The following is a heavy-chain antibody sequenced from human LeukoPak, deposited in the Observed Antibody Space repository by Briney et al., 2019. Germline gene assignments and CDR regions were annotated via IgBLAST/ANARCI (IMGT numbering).Heavy chain of an antibody. D-gene: IGHD3-22*01. V-gene: IGHV3-11*01. CDR2: ISSSGSTI. CDR1: GFTFSDYY. Sequence: GGSLRLSCAASGFTFSDYYMSWIRQAPGKGLEWVSYISSSGSTIYYADSVKGRFTISRDNSKNSLYLQMNNLRAEDTAVYYCARVPTGHYDSSGYYYETLPNWFDPWGQGTLVTVSS. CDR3: ARVPTGHYDSSGYYYETLPNWFDP. J-gene: IGHJ5*02.